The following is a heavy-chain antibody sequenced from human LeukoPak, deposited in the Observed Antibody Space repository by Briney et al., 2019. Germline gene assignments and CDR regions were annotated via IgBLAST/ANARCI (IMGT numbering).Heavy chain of an antibody. J-gene: IGHJ4*02. Sequence: GGSLRLSCAASGFTFSSYSMNWVRQAPGKGLEWVSSISSSSSYIYYADSVKGRFTISRDNAKNSLYLQMNSLRAEDTAVYYCAREDIAAACTPFDYWGQGTLVTVSS. D-gene: IGHD6-13*01. CDR3: AREDIAAACTPFDY. V-gene: IGHV3-21*01. CDR2: ISSSSSYI. CDR1: GFTFSSYS.